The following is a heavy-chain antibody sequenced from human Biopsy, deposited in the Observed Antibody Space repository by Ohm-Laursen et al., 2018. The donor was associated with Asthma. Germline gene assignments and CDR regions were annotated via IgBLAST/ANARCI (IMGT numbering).Heavy chain of an antibody. Sequence: TLSLTCTVSGASINIGDYHWGWIRQHPVKGLEWIGHVYYSGSTYYNRSLKSRVSISLDTSRNQFSLRLSSVTAADTAVYYCARTAYGHDVSAPWGQGTLVTVSS. V-gene: IGHV4-31*03. J-gene: IGHJ5*02. CDR1: GASINIGDYH. D-gene: IGHD4-17*01. CDR3: ARTAYGHDVSAP. CDR2: VYYSGST.